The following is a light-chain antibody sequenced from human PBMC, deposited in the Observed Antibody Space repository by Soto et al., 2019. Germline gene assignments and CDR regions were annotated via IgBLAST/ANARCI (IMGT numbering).Light chain of an antibody. J-gene: IGKJ5*01. CDR2: GAS. CDR1: QAMNTY. CDR3: QQLHSYPIT. Sequence: DIQLTQSPSFLSASVGDRVTISCRASQAMNTYIAWYQQRPGAAPKLLVYGASTLYTGVPSRFSGSESGAVFTLTISSLQPEDFATYYCQQLHSYPITFGQGTRLEMK. V-gene: IGKV1-9*01.